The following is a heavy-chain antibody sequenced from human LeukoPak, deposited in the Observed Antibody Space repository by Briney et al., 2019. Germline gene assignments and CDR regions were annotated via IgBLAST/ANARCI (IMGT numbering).Heavy chain of an antibody. V-gene: IGHV1-24*01. D-gene: IGHD3-22*01. CDR2: FDPEDGET. J-gene: IGHJ4*02. CDR3: AGGDYYDSSGYYYGPLDY. CDR1: GYTLTELS. Sequence: ASVKVSCKVSGYTLTELSMHWVRQAPGKGLEWMGGFDPEDGETIYAQKFQGRVTMTEDTSTDTAYMELSSLRSEDTAVYYCAGGDYYDSSGYYYGPLDYWGQGTLVTVSS.